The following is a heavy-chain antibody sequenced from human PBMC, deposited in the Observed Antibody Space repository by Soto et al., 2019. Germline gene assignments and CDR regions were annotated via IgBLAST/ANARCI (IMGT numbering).Heavy chain of an antibody. V-gene: IGHV1-2*02. CDR1: GYSFSDYF. D-gene: IGHD1-26*01. Sequence: ASVKVSCKPSGYSFSDYFIQWVRQAPGQGLEWVAWINPKTAATNYAKKFQGRVSLTWDTSSTTAYMELTRLRLDDTAVYYCARIKWGLNYCNGMDVWGQGTTVTVSS. CDR2: INPKTAAT. CDR3: ARIKWGLNYCNGMDV. J-gene: IGHJ6*02.